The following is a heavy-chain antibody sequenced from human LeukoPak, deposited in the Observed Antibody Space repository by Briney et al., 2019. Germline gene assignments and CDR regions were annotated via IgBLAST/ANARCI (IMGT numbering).Heavy chain of an antibody. J-gene: IGHJ6*02. CDR2: IRSKANSYAT. D-gene: IGHD3-3*01. V-gene: IGHV3-73*01. Sequence: GGSLRLSCAASGFTFSGSAMHWVRQASGKGLEWVGRIRSKANSYATAYAASVKGRFTISRDDSKNTAYLQMNSLKTEDTAVYYCTSPDIPYDFWSGYSHRRYYYYGMDVWGQGTTVTVSS. CDR3: TSPDIPYDFWSGYSHRRYYYYGMDV. CDR1: GFTFSGSA.